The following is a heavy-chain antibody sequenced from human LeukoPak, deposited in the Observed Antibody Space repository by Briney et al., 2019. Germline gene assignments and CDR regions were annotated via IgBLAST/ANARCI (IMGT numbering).Heavy chain of an antibody. CDR3: ARAGVLVWFAELLHYYYYMDV. D-gene: IGHD3-10*01. J-gene: IGHJ6*03. CDR1: GYTFTSYY. Sequence: ASVKVSCKASGYTFTSYYMHWVRQAPGQGLEWMGIINPSGGSTSYAQKFQGRVTMTRDMSTSTVYMELSSLRSEDTAVYYCARAGVLVWFAELLHYYYYMDVWGKGTTVTVSS. CDR2: INPSGGST. V-gene: IGHV1-46*01.